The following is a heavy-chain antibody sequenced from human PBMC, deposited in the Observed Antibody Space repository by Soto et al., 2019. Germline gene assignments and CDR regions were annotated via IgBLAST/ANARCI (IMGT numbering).Heavy chain of an antibody. CDR1: GYTFTSYG. Sequence: ASVKVSCKASGYTFTSYGISWVRQAPGQGLERMGWISAYNGNTNYAQKLQGRVTMTTDTSTSTAYMELRSLRSDDTAVYYCARDSVQDCGGDCYPALDAFDIWGQGTMVTVSS. V-gene: IGHV1-18*01. D-gene: IGHD2-21*01. CDR2: ISAYNGNT. J-gene: IGHJ3*02. CDR3: ARDSVQDCGGDCYPALDAFDI.